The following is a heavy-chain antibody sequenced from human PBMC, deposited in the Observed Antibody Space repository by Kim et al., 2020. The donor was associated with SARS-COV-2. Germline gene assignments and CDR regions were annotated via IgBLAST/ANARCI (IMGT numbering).Heavy chain of an antibody. Sequence: PYLKSRVTISVDTSKNQFSLKLSSVTAADTAVYYCARHPYHYSRENFDYWGQGTLVTVSS. CDR3: ARHPYHYSRENFDY. J-gene: IGHJ4*02. D-gene: IGHD6-13*01. V-gene: IGHV4-39*01.